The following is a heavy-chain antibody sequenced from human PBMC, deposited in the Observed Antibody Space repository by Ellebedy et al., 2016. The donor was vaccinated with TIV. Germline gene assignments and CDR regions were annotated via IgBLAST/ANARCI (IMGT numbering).Heavy chain of an antibody. CDR3: ARGLLWFGELYYYGMDV. J-gene: IGHJ6*02. Sequence: SETLSLXXTVSGGSISSGDYYWSWIRQPPGKGLEWIGYIYYSGSTYYNPSLKSRVTISVDTSKNQFSLKLSSVTAADTAVYYCARGLLWFGELYYYGMDVWGQGTTVTVSS. CDR1: GGSISSGDYY. CDR2: IYYSGST. V-gene: IGHV4-30-4*01. D-gene: IGHD3-10*01.